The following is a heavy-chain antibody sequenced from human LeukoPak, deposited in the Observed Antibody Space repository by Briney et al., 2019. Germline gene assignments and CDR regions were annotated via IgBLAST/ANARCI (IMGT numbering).Heavy chain of an antibody. CDR3: ARLASGSYSSYNWFDP. V-gene: IGHV4-59*08. Sequence: SETLSLTCTVSGGSISSYYWSWIRQPPGKGLEWIGYIYYSGSTDYNPSLKSRVTISVDTSKNHFSLKLSSVTAADTAVYYCARLASGSYSSYNWFDPWGQGALVTVSS. D-gene: IGHD3-10*01. J-gene: IGHJ5*02. CDR2: IYYSGST. CDR1: GGSISSYY.